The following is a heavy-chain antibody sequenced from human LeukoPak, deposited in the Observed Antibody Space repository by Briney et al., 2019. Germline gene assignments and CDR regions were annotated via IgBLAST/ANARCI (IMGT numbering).Heavy chain of an antibody. J-gene: IGHJ2*01. D-gene: IGHD6-19*01. CDR1: GDSVSSGSYY. Sequence: SETLSLTCSVSGDSVSSGSYYWSWIRQPPGKGLEWIGYIYYSGSTNYNPSLKSRVTISVDTSKNQFSLKLSSVTAADTAVYYCARSGSGIDWYFDLWGRGTLVTVSS. V-gene: IGHV4-61*01. CDR3: ARSGSGIDWYFDL. CDR2: IYYSGST.